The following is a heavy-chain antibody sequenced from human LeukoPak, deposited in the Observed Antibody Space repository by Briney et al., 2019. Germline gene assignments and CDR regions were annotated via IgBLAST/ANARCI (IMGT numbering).Heavy chain of an antibody. D-gene: IGHD6-13*01. J-gene: IGHJ6*02. V-gene: IGHV3-21*01. CDR2: ISSSSSYI. CDR3: ARCGYSSSWYFFVYYYGMDV. Sequence: GGSLRLSCAASGFTFSSYSMNWVRQAPGKGLEWVSSISSSSSYIYYADSVKGRFTISRDNAKNSLYLQMNSPRAEDTAVYYCARCGYSSSWYFFVYYYGMDVWGQGTTVTVSS. CDR1: GFTFSSYS.